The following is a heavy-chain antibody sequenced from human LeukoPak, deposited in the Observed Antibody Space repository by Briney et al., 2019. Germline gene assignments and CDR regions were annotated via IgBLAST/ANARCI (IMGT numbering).Heavy chain of an antibody. J-gene: IGHJ4*02. CDR3: ATPPARITIFGVVIPEGGLEY. CDR1: GYSISSGYY. D-gene: IGHD3-3*01. CDR2: IYHSGST. Sequence: PSETLSLTCAVSGYSISSGYYWGWIRQPPGKGLEWIGSIYHSGSTYYNPSLKSRVTISVDTSKNQFSLKLSSVTAADTAVYHCATPPARITIFGVVIPEGGLEYWGQGTLVTVSS. V-gene: IGHV4-38-2*01.